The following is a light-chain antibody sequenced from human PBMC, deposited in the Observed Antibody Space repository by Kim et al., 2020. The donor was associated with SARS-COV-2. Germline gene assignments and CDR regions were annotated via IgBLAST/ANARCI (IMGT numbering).Light chain of an antibody. CDR3: QQYDIYPLT. CDR2: QAV. CDR1: QSINRW. J-gene: IGKJ2*01. V-gene: IGKV1-5*03. Sequence: DIQMTQSPSTLSASVGDRVSITCRASQSINRWLAWYQQKPGKAPKLLIYQAVNLESGVPSRFSGSGSGTEFIVTISGLQPDDFATYYCQQYDIYPLTFGQGTKLEI.